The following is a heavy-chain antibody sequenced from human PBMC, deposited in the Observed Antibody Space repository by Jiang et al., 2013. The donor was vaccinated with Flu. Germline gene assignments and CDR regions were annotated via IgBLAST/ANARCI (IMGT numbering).Heavy chain of an antibody. CDR3: ARGYGDYGYNWFDP. J-gene: IGHJ5*02. D-gene: IGHD4-17*01. CDR2: IIPIFGTA. V-gene: IGHV1-69*06. Sequence: EWMGGIIPIFGTANYAQKFQGRVTITADKSTSTAYMELSSLRSEDTAVYYCARGYGDYGYNWFDPWGPGNPGHRLL.